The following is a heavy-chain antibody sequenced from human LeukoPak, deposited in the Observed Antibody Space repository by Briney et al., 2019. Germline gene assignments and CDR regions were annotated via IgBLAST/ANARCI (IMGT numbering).Heavy chain of an antibody. CDR3: ATEKAWNHGGFDY. J-gene: IGHJ4*02. CDR1: EYTVTELS. CDR2: FDAENDET. D-gene: IGHD1-14*01. Sequence: ASVKVSCKVSEYTVTELSFHWVRQAPGEGLEWMGGFDAENDETIYAQKFQGRVTVTQDTSTDAAYMELSSLRSEDTAVYYCATEKAWNHGGFDYWGQGTPVIVSS. V-gene: IGHV1-24*01.